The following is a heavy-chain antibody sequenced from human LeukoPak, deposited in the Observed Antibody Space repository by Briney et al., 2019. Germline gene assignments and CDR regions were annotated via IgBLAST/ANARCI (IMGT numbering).Heavy chain of an antibody. CDR3: ARDLDEGYYYDSSDHYGVFVY. CDR2: IYHSGST. J-gene: IGHJ4*02. V-gene: IGHV4-38-2*01. CDR1: GDFISSGYY. Sequence: KPSETLSLTCAVSGDFISSGYYWGWIRQSPGKGLEWIGTIYHSGSTYYNPSLKSRATISVDTSKNQFSLKLRSVTAADTAVYYCARDLDEGYYYDSSDHYGVFVYWGQGTLVTVSS. D-gene: IGHD3-22*01.